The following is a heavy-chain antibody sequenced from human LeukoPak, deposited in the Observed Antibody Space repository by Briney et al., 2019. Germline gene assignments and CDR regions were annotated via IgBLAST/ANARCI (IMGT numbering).Heavy chain of an antibody. CDR1: GGSISSYY. CDR2: IYYSGST. CDR3: ARDGLIGFDP. Sequence: SETLSLTCTVSGGSISSYYWSWIRQPPGKGLEWIGYIYYSGSTNYNPSLKSRVTISVDTSKNQFSLKLSSVTAADTAMYYCARDGLIGFDPWGQGTLVTVSS. V-gene: IGHV4-59*01. J-gene: IGHJ5*02.